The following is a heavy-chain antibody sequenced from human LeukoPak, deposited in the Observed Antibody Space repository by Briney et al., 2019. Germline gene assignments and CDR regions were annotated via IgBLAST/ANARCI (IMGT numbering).Heavy chain of an antibody. D-gene: IGHD1-26*01. V-gene: IGHV4-39*07. CDR1: GGSISSSSYY. J-gene: IGHJ4*02. CDR2: IYYSGST. Sequence: SETLSLTCTVSGGSISSSSYYWGWIRQPPGKGLEWIGSIYYSGSTYYNPSLKSRVTISVDTSKNQFSLKLSSVTAADTAVYYCAREGGSSHPFDYWGQGTLVTVSS. CDR3: AREGGSSHPFDY.